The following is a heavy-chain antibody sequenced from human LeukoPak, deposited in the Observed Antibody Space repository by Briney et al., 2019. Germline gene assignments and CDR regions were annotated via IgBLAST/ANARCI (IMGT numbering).Heavy chain of an antibody. CDR3: ARSNYYTVDV. J-gene: IGHJ6*02. CDR1: GFTSSDYY. CDR2: IGSSGGTT. Sequence: GGSLRLSCAASGFTSSDYYMTWIRQPPGKGPEWISYIGSSGGTTTYVDPVKGRFTISRDNAKNSLYLQMNSLRADDTAVYYCARSNYYTVDVWGQGTAVTVSS. V-gene: IGHV3-11*01.